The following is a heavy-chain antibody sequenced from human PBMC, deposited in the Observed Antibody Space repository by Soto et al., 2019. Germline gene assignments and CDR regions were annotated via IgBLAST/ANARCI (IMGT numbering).Heavy chain of an antibody. J-gene: IGHJ4*02. CDR1: GGSISGSY. Sequence: PSEILSLTCSVSGGSISGSYWSWIRQSPGKGLEWLGYVYYTGSTNYSPSLRSRVSISVDTSKNEFSLRLSSVTAADTAVYFCARSVAVPGAHIDYWGQGTQVTVS. CDR2: VYYTGST. D-gene: IGHD6-19*01. CDR3: ARSVAVPGAHIDY. V-gene: IGHV4-59*01.